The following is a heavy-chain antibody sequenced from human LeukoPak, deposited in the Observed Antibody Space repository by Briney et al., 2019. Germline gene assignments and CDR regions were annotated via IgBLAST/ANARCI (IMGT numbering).Heavy chain of an antibody. Sequence: PGGSLRLSCAASGFTFSDYYMSWIRQAPGKGLEWVSYISSSGSTIYYADSVKGRFTISRDNAKNSLYLRMNSLRAEDTAVYYCARDVSNYDFWSGYSDYWGQGTLVTVSS. D-gene: IGHD3-3*01. CDR3: ARDVSNYDFWSGYSDY. CDR2: ISSSGSTI. CDR1: GFTFSDYY. V-gene: IGHV3-11*04. J-gene: IGHJ4*02.